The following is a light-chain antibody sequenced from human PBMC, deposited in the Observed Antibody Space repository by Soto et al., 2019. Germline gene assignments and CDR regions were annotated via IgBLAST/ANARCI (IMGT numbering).Light chain of an antibody. CDR1: SSDVGGYNY. Sequence: QSVLTQPASVSGSPGQSITISCTGTSSDVGGYNYVSWYQQHPGKAPKLMIYDVSNRPSGVSNRFSGSKSGNTASLTISGLQAEDEYDYYCSSYTSSSTRVFGTGTKVXVL. V-gene: IGLV2-14*01. CDR2: DVS. J-gene: IGLJ1*01. CDR3: SSYTSSSTRV.